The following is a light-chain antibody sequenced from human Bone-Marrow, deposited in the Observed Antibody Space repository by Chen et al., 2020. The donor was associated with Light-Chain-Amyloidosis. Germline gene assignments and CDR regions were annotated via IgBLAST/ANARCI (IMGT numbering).Light chain of an antibody. Sequence: DIVMTQSPLSLPVTPGEPASISCRSSQSLLHSNGFNYLDWYLQKPGQSPQLLIYLGSSRASGVPARFSGSGSGADFTLTISRVEAEDVGVYYCMQARQTPHTFGQGAKLEIK. CDR1: QSLLHSNGFNY. V-gene: IGKV2-28*01. CDR2: LGS. J-gene: IGKJ2*01. CDR3: MQARQTPHT.